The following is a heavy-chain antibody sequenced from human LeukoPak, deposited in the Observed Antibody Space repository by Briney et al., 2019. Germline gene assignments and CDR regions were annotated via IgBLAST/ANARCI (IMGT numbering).Heavy chain of an antibody. CDR1: GGSISTYF. CDR3: ARHKSSGSYPLDY. D-gene: IGHD3-22*01. CDR2: IYFSGST. J-gene: IGHJ4*02. Sequence: SETLSLTCTVSGGSISTYFWSWIRQPPGKGLEWIGHIYFSGSTNYNPSLKSRVTISVDTSKNQFSLKLSSVTAADTAVYYCARHKSSGSYPLDYWGQGILVTVSS. V-gene: IGHV4-59*08.